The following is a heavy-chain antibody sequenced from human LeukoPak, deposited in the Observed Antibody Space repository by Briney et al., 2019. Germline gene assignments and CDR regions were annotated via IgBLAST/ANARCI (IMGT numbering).Heavy chain of an antibody. V-gene: IGHV4-34*01. CDR1: GGSFSGFY. J-gene: IGHJ4*02. CDR3: ARGRELTRDLDY. Sequence: PSETLSLTCGLYGGSFSGFYWTCIRQPPGKGLEWIGDVNHSGSTNYNPSLESRVTISVDTSKSQFSLKLSSVTAADTPVYYCARGRELTRDLDYWGQGTLVSVSS. D-gene: IGHD1-1*01. CDR2: VNHSGST.